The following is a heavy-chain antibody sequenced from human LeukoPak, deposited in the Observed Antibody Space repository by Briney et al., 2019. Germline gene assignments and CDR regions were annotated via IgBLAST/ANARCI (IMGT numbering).Heavy chain of an antibody. Sequence: GESLKISCKGSGYSFTSYWIGWVRQMPGKGLEWMGIIYPGESDTRYSPSFQGQVTISAEKSISTAYLQWSSLKASAPAMYYCARRASSPGAFDPWGQGTLVTVSS. J-gene: IGHJ5*02. CDR1: GYSFTSYW. D-gene: IGHD2-2*01. CDR3: ARRASSPGAFDP. V-gene: IGHV5-51*01. CDR2: IYPGESDT.